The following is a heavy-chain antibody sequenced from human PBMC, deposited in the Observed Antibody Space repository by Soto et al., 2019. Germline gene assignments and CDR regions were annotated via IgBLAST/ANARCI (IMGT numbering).Heavy chain of an antibody. CDR2: IYYSGST. CDR3: ARGTAYCISTSCSNWFDP. Sequence: PSETLSLTCTVSGGSISSSSYYWGWIRQPPGKGLEWIGSIYYSGSTYYNPSLKSRVTISVDRSKNQFSLKLSSVTAADTAVYYCARGTAYCISTSCSNWFDPWGQGTLVTVSS. J-gene: IGHJ5*02. D-gene: IGHD2-2*01. CDR1: GGSISSSSYY. V-gene: IGHV4-39*07.